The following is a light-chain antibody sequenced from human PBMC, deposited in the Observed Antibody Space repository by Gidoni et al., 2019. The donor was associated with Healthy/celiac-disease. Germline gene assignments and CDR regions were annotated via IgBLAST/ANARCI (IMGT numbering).Light chain of an antibody. V-gene: IGKV1-39*01. Sequence: DIQMTQSPSSLSASVGDRVTITCRASQIISSYLNWYQQKPGKAPKLLIYAASSLQSGVPSRFSGSGSGTDFTLTISSLQPEDFATYYCQQSYSTLFTFGGGTKVEIK. CDR2: AAS. CDR1: QIISSY. CDR3: QQSYSTLFT. J-gene: IGKJ4*01.